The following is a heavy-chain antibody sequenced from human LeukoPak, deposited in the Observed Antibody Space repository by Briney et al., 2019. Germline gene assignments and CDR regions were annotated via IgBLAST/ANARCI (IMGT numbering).Heavy chain of an antibody. D-gene: IGHD6-19*01. V-gene: IGHV1-18*01. CDR1: GYSFTSYG. CDR3: ARAIAVAGTTMDFQR. CDR2: MSAYNGNT. Sequence: ASVKVSCXASGYSFTSYGISWVRQAPGQGLAWMGWMSAYNGNTHYEQKLQGRFTMTTDTSTSTAYMELRSLRSDDTAVYYCARAIAVAGTTMDFQRWGQGTLVTVSS. J-gene: IGHJ1*01.